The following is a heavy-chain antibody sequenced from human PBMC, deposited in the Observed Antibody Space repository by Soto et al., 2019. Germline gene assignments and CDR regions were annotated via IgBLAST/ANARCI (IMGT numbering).Heavy chain of an antibody. D-gene: IGHD2-21*01. CDR3: EYGDSLGPLDY. Sequence: SETLSLTCTVSGASVTHNWWNWIRQSPGKGLEWIAYMYSGESTKYNPSLQSRVSTSVDTSKNQFSLKVTSVTAADTALYYCEYGDSLGPLDYWGQGTLVTVSS. CDR1: GASVTHNW. CDR2: MYSGEST. V-gene: IGHV4-59*02. J-gene: IGHJ4*02.